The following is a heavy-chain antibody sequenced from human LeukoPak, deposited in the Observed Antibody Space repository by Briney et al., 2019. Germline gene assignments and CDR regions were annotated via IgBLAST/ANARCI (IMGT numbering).Heavy chain of an antibody. D-gene: IGHD3-10*02. CDR1: GFNFDRYT. J-gene: IGHJ4*02. CDR3: AKELDTMSFDY. CDR2: AGWAGGTT. Sequence: GGSLRLSCATSGFNFDRYTIHWVRQAPGKGLEWVSLAGWAGGTTFYSDSVRGRFTISRDSGRKSVYLQMNSLTTDDTAFYFCAKELDTMSFDYWGQGALVTVSS. V-gene: IGHV3-43*01.